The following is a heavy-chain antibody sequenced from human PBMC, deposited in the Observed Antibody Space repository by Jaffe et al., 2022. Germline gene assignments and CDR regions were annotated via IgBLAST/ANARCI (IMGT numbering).Heavy chain of an antibody. CDR1: GFTFSSYA. Sequence: EVQLLESGGGLVQPGGSLRLSCAASGFTFSSYAMSWVRQAPGKGLEWVSAISGSGGSTYYADSVKGRFTISRDNSKNTLYLQMNSLRAEDTAVYYCAKDPPYYDFWSGYQPGDWFDPWGQGTLVTVSS. CDR3: AKDPPYYDFWSGYQPGDWFDP. V-gene: IGHV3-23*01. D-gene: IGHD3-3*01. J-gene: IGHJ5*02. CDR2: ISGSGGST.